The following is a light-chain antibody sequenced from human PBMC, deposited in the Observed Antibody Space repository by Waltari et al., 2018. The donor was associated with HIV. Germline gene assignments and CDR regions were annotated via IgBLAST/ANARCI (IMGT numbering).Light chain of an antibody. V-gene: IGLV1-47*01. Sequence: QTVLTQPPSASGTPGQRVTITCYGSSANIGSNYVTWYQHHPGTAPKLLIYMNNQRPSGVPVRFSCSKSGTSASLAISGLRSEDEADYYCAAWDASLSAWVFGGGTKLTVL. CDR1: SANIGSNY. CDR3: AAWDASLSAWV. J-gene: IGLJ3*02. CDR2: MNN.